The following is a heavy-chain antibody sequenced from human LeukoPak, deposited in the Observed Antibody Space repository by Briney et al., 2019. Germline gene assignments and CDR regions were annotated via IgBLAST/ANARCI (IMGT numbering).Heavy chain of an antibody. D-gene: IGHD3-22*01. Sequence: GGSLRLSCAASGFTCSSYAMSWVHQAPGKELEWVSAIGGSGGSTYYADSVKGWFTISRDNSKNTLYLQMNSLRAEDTAVYYCAGSSGYVFYGMDVWGQGTTVTVSS. J-gene: IGHJ6*02. CDR1: GFTCSSYA. CDR2: IGGSGGST. V-gene: IGHV3-23*01. CDR3: AGSSGYVFYGMDV.